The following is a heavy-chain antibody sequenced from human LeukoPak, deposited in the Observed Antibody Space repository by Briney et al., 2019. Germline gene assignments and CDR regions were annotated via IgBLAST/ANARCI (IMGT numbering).Heavy chain of an antibody. D-gene: IGHD3-3*01. J-gene: IGHJ4*02. V-gene: IGHV4-4*02. CDR3: ARDKGGVTYYDFWSGYRYFDY. Sequence: PSETLSLTCAVSGGSISSSNWWSWVRQPPGQGLEWIGEIYHSGSTNYNPSLKSRVTISVDKSKNQFSLKLSSVTAADTAVYYCARDKGGVTYYDFWSGYRYFDYWGQGTLVTVSS. CDR1: GGSISSSNW. CDR2: IYHSGST.